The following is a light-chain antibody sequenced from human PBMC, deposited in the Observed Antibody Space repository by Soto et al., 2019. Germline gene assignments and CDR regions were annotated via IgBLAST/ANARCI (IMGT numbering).Light chain of an antibody. CDR3: QQYDNLPFT. J-gene: IGKJ3*01. Sequence: DIPMTQSPSSLSASVGDRVTITCQASQDISDYLNWYQQKPGKAPNILIYDASNLETGVPSRFSGSGSGTDFTFTISSLQPEDFATYYCQQYDNLPFTFGPGTRVDIK. CDR2: DAS. V-gene: IGKV1-33*01. CDR1: QDISDY.